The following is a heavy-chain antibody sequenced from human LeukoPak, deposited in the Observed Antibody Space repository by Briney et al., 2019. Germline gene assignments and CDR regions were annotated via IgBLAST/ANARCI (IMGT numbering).Heavy chain of an antibody. J-gene: IGHJ5*02. Sequence: SETLSLTCTVSGGSISSYYWSWIRQPPGKGLEWIGYIYYSGSTNYNPSLKSRVTISVDTSKNQFSLKLSSVTAADTAVYYCARVGHPLVTVFAWFDPWGQGTLVTVSS. D-gene: IGHD3-3*01. CDR3: ARVGHPLVTVFAWFDP. CDR2: IYYSGST. CDR1: GGSISSYY. V-gene: IGHV4-59*12.